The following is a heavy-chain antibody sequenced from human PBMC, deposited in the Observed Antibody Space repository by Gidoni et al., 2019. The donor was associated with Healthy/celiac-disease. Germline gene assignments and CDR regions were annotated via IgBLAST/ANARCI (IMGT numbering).Heavy chain of an antibody. CDR3: ARGVEGSGPRYYFDY. V-gene: IGHV1-2*04. CDR2: INPNSGGT. J-gene: IGHJ4*02. D-gene: IGHD6-19*01. Sequence: QVQLVQSGAEVKKPGVSVKVSCKASGYTFPRYYMHWVRQAPGQGLEWMGWINPNSGGTNYAQKFQGWVTMTRDTSISTAYMELSRLRSDDTAVYYCARGVEGSGPRYYFDYWGQGTLVTVSS. CDR1: GYTFPRYY.